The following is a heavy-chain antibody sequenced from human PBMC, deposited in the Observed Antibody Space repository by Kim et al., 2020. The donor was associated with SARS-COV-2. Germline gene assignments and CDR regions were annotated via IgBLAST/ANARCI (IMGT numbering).Heavy chain of an antibody. V-gene: IGHV4-59*13. CDR1: GDSISSYY. J-gene: IGHJ6*02. CDR3: ARDRVVGGMDV. Sequence: SETLSLTSTVTGDSISSYYWSWIRQPPGKGLEWIGYIYYSGSTNYNPSLKSRVTISVDTSKNQFSLKLSSVTAADTAVYYCARDRVVGGMDVWGQGTTVTVSS. CDR2: IYYSGST. D-gene: IGHD1-26*01.